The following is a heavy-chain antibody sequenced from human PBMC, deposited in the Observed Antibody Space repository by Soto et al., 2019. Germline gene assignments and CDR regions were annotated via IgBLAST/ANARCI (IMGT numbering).Heavy chain of an antibody. CDR3: ARGDVGAFDL. D-gene: IGHD1-26*01. J-gene: IGHJ3*01. CDR1: DFTFSYYC. Sequence: EVQLVESGGGLVQPGGSLRLSCVASDFTFSYYCMHWVRQVPGKGLVWVSRIHSDGSSTTYADSVKGRFTISRDNAKNTLYLQLASLRVEDTAVYYCARGDVGAFDLWGQGTMVTVSS. CDR2: IHSDGSST. V-gene: IGHV3-74*03.